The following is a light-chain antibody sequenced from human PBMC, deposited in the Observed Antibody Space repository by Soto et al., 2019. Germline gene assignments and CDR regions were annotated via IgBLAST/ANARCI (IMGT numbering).Light chain of an antibody. V-gene: IGKV3-20*01. CDR3: QRYGSSLYT. J-gene: IGKJ2*01. CDR1: QSVSSSY. CDR2: GTS. Sequence: EIVLTQSPGTLSLSPGERATLSCRASQSVSSSYLAWYQQKPGQAPRLLIYGTSSRATGIPDKFRGSGSGTDFTLTINRLEPEDSAMYYCQRYGSSLYTFGHRTKLEIK.